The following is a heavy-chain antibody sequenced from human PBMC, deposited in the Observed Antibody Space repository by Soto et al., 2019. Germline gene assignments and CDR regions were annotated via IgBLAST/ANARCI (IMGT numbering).Heavy chain of an antibody. V-gene: IGHV4-59*08. CDR2: IYYSGST. J-gene: IGHJ4*02. CDR3: ARHLYSYGSGSYYDY. CDR1: GGSISSYY. D-gene: IGHD3-10*01. Sequence: QVQLQESGPGLVKPSETLSLTCTVSGGSISSYYWSWIRQPPGKGLEWIGYIYYSGSTNYNPSLKSRVTISVDTSKNQFSLKLSSVTAADTAVYYCARHLYSYGSGSYYDYWGQGTLVTVSS.